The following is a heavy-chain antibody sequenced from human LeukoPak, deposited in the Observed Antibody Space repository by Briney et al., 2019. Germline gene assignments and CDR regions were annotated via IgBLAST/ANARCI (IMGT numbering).Heavy chain of an antibody. CDR1: GFTVSSNY. V-gene: IGHV3-66*01. CDR2: IYSGGST. Sequence: GGSLRLSCAASGFTVSSNYMSWVRQAPGKGLEWVSVIYSGGSTYYADSVKGRFTISRDNSKNTLYLQMNSLRAEDTAVYHCARSHHDYAMNLLDYWGQGSLVTVSS. D-gene: IGHD4-17*01. CDR3: ARSHHDYAMNLLDY. J-gene: IGHJ4*02.